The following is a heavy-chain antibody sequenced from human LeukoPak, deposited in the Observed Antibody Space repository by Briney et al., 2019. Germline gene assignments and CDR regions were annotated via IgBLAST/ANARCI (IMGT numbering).Heavy chain of an antibody. Sequence: PGTSLRLSCAASGFTFISYAIHWVRQAPGKGLEWVAFTRYDGSNKYYADSVKGRFTVSRDNSKNTLYLQMKSLRAEDTAVYYCAKGGGYEAQYYYYYLDVWGKGTTVTISS. CDR1: GFTFISYA. J-gene: IGHJ6*03. V-gene: IGHV3-30*02. D-gene: IGHD5-12*01. CDR2: TRYDGSNK. CDR3: AKGGGYEAQYYYYYLDV.